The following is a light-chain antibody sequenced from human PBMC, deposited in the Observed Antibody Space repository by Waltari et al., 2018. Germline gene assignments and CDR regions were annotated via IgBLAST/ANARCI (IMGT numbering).Light chain of an antibody. V-gene: IGKV3-20*01. Sequence: IVLTQSPGTLSLSPGERATRSCRASQSVSRSLAWYQQKPGPAPKLLIYGASTRATGIPDRFTGSGSGTDFSLTISSLEPEDFAIYFCQHYVRLPATFGQGTKVEIK. J-gene: IGKJ1*01. CDR3: QHYVRLPAT. CDR1: QSVSRS. CDR2: GAS.